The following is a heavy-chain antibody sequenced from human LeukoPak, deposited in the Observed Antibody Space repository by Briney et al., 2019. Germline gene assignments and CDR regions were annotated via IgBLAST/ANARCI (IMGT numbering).Heavy chain of an antibody. V-gene: IGHV3-7*01. CDR1: GFTFNNHW. CDR3: AAYNLPPDGMGV. J-gene: IGHJ6*02. CDR2: RKQDGSER. D-gene: IGHD5-24*01. Sequence: GGSLRLSCVASGFTFNNHWMIWVRQAPGKGLEWVANRKQDGSERFYVDSVKGRFTISRDNAENSLFLQMNSLRAEDTAVYYCAAYNLPPDGMGVWGQGTSVTVSS.